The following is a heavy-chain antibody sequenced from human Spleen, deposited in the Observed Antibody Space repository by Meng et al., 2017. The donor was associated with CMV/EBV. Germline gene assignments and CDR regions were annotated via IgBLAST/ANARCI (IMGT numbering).Heavy chain of an antibody. CDR1: GFTFSSHA. D-gene: IGHD3-22*01. CDR2: ISYDGSNK. CDR3: ARDRVYYYDSSGPDAFDI. J-gene: IGHJ3*02. Sequence: GGSLRLSCAASGFTFSSHAMHWVRQAPGKGLEWVAVISYDGSNKYYADSVKGRFTISRDNSKNTLYLQMNSLRAEDTAVYYCARDRVYYYDSSGPDAFDIWGQGTMVTVSS. V-gene: IGHV3-30-3*01.